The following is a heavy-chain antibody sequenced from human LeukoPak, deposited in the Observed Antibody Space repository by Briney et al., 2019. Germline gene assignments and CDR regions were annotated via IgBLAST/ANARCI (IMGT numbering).Heavy chain of an antibody. D-gene: IGHD3-10*01. CDR2: IYTSGST. CDR3: AREPPYYASENFIDAFDI. V-gene: IGHV4-4*07. Sequence: PSETLSFTCTVSGASISRYQWSWIRQPAGKGLEWLGRIYTSGSTDYNPSLRSRVTMSVDTSKNQFSLKVRSVTAADTAVYYCAREPPYYASENFIDAFDIWGQGTKVTVSS. CDR1: GASISRYQ. J-gene: IGHJ3*02.